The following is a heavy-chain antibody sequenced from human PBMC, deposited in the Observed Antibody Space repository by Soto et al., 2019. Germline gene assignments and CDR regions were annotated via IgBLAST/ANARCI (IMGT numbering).Heavy chain of an antibody. J-gene: IGHJ6*02. CDR3: ARTGGMDV. V-gene: IGHV4-34*01. CDR1: GGSFSGYY. Sequence: QVQLQQWGAGLLKPSETLSLTCAVYGGSFSGYYWSWLRQPPGKGPEWIGEINHNGNTKYNPSLESRVTISVDTSKNQFSLKLNSVSAADTAVYYCARTGGMDVWSQGATVTVSS. CDR2: INHNGNT.